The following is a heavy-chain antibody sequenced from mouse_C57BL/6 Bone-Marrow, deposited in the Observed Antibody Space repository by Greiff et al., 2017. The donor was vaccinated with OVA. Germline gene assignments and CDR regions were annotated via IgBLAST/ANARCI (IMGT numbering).Heavy chain of an antibody. Sequence: EVHLVESGGGLVKPGGSLKLSCAASGFTFSSYAMSWVRQTPEKRLEWVATISDGGSYTYYPDNVKGRFTISRDNAKNNLYLQMSHLKSEDTAMYYCASPKSYGSSYYAMDYWGQGTSVTVSS. CDR1: GFTFSSYA. D-gene: IGHD1-1*01. V-gene: IGHV5-4*01. CDR2: ISDGGSYT. CDR3: ASPKSYGSSYYAMDY. J-gene: IGHJ4*01.